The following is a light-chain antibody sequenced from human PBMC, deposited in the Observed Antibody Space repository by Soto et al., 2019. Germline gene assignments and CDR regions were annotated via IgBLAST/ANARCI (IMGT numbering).Light chain of an antibody. Sequence: EFVLTQSPATLSVSPGERATLSCRASQSVSSNLAWYQHKPGQVPRLLIYGASTRATGIPARFSGSGSGTEFTLTISSLQSEDFAVYYCQQYNNWPPWTFGQGTKVDI. CDR3: QQYNNWPPWT. V-gene: IGKV3-15*01. CDR1: QSVSSN. CDR2: GAS. J-gene: IGKJ1*01.